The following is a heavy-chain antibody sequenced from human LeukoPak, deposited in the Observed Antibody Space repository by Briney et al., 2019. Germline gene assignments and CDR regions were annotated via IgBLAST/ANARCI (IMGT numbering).Heavy chain of an antibody. CDR1: GFTVSSNY. CDR2: TYSGGST. CDR3: ATTFGGTYTAFDY. J-gene: IGHJ4*02. V-gene: IGHV3-66*01. Sequence: GGSLRLSCAASGFTVSSNYMSWVRQAPGKGLEWVSVTYSGGSTYSADSVKGRFTISRDNSKNTLYLQMNSLRAEDTAVYYCATTFGGTYTAFDYWGQGTLVTVSS. D-gene: IGHD1-26*01.